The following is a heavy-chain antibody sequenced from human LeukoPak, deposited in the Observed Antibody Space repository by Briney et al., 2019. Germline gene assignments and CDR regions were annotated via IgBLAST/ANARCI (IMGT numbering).Heavy chain of an antibody. CDR3: ARDGIAAAGTGGYYFDY. V-gene: IGHV3-33*01. CDR2: IWYDGSNK. D-gene: IGHD6-13*01. Sequence: GGSLRLSCAASGFTFSSYGMHWVRQAPGKGLEWVAVIWYDGSNKYYADSVKGRFTISRDNSKNTLYLQMNSLRAEDTAVYYCARDGIAAAGTGGYYFDYWGQGTLVTVSS. CDR1: GFTFSSYG. J-gene: IGHJ4*02.